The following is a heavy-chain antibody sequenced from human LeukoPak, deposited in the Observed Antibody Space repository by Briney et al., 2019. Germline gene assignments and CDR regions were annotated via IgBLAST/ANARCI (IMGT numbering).Heavy chain of an antibody. Sequence: LETLSLTCTVSGGSISSSSYYWGWIRQPPGKGLEWIGSIYYSGSTYYNPSLKSRVTISVDTSKNQFSLKLSSVTAADTAVYYCARGYYDFWSGYYLDYWGQGTLVTVSS. J-gene: IGHJ4*02. D-gene: IGHD3-3*01. CDR1: GGSISSSSYY. CDR2: IYYSGST. CDR3: ARGYYDFWSGYYLDY. V-gene: IGHV4-39*07.